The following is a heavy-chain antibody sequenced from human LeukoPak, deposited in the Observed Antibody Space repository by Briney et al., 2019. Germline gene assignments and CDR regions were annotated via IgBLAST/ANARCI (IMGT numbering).Heavy chain of an antibody. D-gene: IGHD3-16*01. CDR3: ATRGSDDAFDI. CDR1: GGSFSGYY. V-gene: IGHV4-34*01. Sequence: SETLSLTCAVYGGSFSGYYWSWIRQPPGKGLEWIGEINHSGSTNYNPSLKSRVTISVDTSRNQFSLNLSSVTAADTAVYYCATRGSDDAFDIWGQGTMVTVSS. CDR2: INHSGST. J-gene: IGHJ3*02.